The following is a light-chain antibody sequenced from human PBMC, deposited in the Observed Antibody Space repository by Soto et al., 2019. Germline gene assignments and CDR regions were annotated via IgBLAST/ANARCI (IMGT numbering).Light chain of an antibody. J-gene: IGKJ1*01. CDR1: QSVGSSY. CDR3: QQYINSPWT. Sequence: EVVLTQSPGTLSLSPGERATLSCGASQSVGSSYLAWYQQKPGQAPRLLIYGASTRATGIPDRFSGSGSGTEYTLTISRLEPEYFEVYYCQQYINSPWTFGQGTKVEI. V-gene: IGKV3-20*01. CDR2: GAS.